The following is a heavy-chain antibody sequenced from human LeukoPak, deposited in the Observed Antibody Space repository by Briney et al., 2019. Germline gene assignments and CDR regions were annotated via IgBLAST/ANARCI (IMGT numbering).Heavy chain of an antibody. V-gene: IGHV4-59*01. CDR1: GGSISSYY. CDR3: ARDLGSHPANWFDP. Sequence: PSETLSLTCTVSGGSISSYYWSWIRQPPGKGLEWIGYIYYSRSTNYNPSLKSRVTISVDTSKNQFSLKLSSVTAADTAVYYCARDLGSHPANWFDPWGQGTLVTVSS. J-gene: IGHJ5*02. D-gene: IGHD6-13*01. CDR2: IYYSRST.